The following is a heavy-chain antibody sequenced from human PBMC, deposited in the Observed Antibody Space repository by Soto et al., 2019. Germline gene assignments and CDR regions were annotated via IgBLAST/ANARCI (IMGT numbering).Heavy chain of an antibody. Sequence: PSETLSLTCTVSGGSISSYYWSWIRQPPGKGLEWIGYIYYSGSTNYNPSLKSRVTISVDTSKNQFSLKLSSVTAADTAVYYCAREGHYYDSSGSPRPFDYWGQGTLVTVSS. CDR1: GGSISSYY. CDR3: AREGHYYDSSGSPRPFDY. V-gene: IGHV4-59*01. CDR2: IYYSGST. J-gene: IGHJ4*02. D-gene: IGHD3-22*01.